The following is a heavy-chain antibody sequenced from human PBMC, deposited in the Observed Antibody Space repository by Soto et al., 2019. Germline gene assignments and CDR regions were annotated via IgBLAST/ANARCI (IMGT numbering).Heavy chain of an antibody. J-gene: IGHJ4*02. V-gene: IGHV3-30*18. CDR3: AKDLSRVAAVAGKVFDY. CDR1: GFTFSSYG. CDR2: ISYDGSNK. D-gene: IGHD6-19*01. Sequence: QVQLVESGGGVVQPGRSLRLSCAASGFTFSSYGMHWVRQAPGKGLEGVAVISYDGSNKYYADSVKGRFTISRDNSKNTLSLQMNSLRAEDTAVYYCAKDLSRVAAVAGKVFDYWGQGTLVTVSS.